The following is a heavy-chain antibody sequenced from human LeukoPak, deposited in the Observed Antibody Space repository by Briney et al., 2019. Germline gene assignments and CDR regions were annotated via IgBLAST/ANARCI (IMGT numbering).Heavy chain of an antibody. J-gene: IGHJ5*02. CDR3: AREEQLPPNWFDP. V-gene: IGHV1-2*02. CDR1: GYTFTGYY. Sequence: GASVKVSCKASGYTFTGYYMHWVRQAPGQGLEWMGWINPNSGGTNYAQKFQGRVTMTRDTSISTAYMELSRLRSDGTAVYYCAREEQLPPNWFDPWGQGTLVTVSS. D-gene: IGHD6-13*01. CDR2: INPNSGGT.